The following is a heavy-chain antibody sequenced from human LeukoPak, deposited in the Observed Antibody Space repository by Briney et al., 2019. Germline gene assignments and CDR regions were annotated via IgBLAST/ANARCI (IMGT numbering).Heavy chain of an antibody. CDR2: ISSNNDYI. Sequence: GGSLRLSCAASGFTFSSYSMNWVPQAPGKGLEWVSSISSNNDYIYYADSVKGRFTISRDNAKNSLFLQMNSLRAEDTAVYYCARVAVAAAGTDYWGQGTLVTVSS. D-gene: IGHD6-13*01. CDR1: GFTFSSYS. V-gene: IGHV3-21*01. J-gene: IGHJ4*02. CDR3: ARVAVAAAGTDY.